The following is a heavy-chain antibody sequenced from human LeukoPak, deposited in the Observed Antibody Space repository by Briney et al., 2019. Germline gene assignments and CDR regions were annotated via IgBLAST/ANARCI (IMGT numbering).Heavy chain of an antibody. CDR2: IYPRDGST. Sequence: GASVKVSCKASGYTFTNNYLHWVRQAPGQGLEWMGIIYPRDGSTSYAQNFQGRVTETRDTSTTTVHMELSGLRSEDTAVYYCARDQEGFDYWGQGTLVTVSS. CDR1: GYTFTNNY. J-gene: IGHJ4*02. V-gene: IGHV1-46*01. CDR3: ARDQEGFDY.